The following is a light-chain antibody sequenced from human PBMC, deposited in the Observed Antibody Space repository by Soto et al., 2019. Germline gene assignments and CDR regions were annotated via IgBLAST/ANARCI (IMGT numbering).Light chain of an antibody. Sequence: DIQMTQSPSTLSASVGDRVTITCRASQSISSWLAWYQQKPGKAPKLLIYKASSLESGVPSRFSGSGSGTEFTLTISNLQPDYFATYYCQQYNSYLYTFGQGTKLEIK. CDR3: QQYNSYLYT. CDR2: KAS. CDR1: QSISSW. J-gene: IGKJ2*01. V-gene: IGKV1-5*03.